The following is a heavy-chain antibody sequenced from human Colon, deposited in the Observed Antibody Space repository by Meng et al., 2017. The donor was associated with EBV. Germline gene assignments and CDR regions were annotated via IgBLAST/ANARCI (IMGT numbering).Heavy chain of an antibody. V-gene: IGHV4-4*02. D-gene: IGHD4-17*01. CDR2: MYHSGTT. Sequence: QLQEAXXGRVKPSGTRSLTCVVSGGSISRSYWWTWVRQSPGKGLEWIGEMYHSGTTNYNPSLKSRVTISMGKSNNQLSLKLNSVTAADTAVYYCARGPTTYFDYWGQGTLVTVSS. CDR3: ARGPTTYFDY. J-gene: IGHJ4*02. CDR1: GGSISRSYW.